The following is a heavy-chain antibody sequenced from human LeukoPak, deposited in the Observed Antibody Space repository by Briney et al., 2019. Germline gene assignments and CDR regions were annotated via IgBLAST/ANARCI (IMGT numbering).Heavy chain of an antibody. CDR3: LRRNLFDF. Sequence: GGSLRLSCAASGFTFTTYWMNWVRQAPGGGLEWVAGIKQDGSVKYYVDSVKGRFTISRDNAKNSVCLQMDSLRADDTAVYYCLRRNLFDFWGQGTLVTVSS. V-gene: IGHV3-7*01. CDR1: GFTFTTYW. J-gene: IGHJ4*02. CDR2: IKQDGSVK.